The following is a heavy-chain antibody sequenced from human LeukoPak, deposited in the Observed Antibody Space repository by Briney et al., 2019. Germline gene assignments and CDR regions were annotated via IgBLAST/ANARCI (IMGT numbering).Heavy chain of an antibody. CDR1: GGSFSGYY. J-gene: IGHJ4*02. CDR2: INHSGST. V-gene: IGHV4-34*01. Sequence: SETLSLTCAVYGGSFSGYYWSWIRQPPGKGLEWIGEINHSGSTNYNPSLKSRVTISVDTSKNQFSLKLSSVTAADTAVYYCATHDILTGYYDYWGQGTLVTVSS. CDR3: ATHDILTGYYDY. D-gene: IGHD3-9*01.